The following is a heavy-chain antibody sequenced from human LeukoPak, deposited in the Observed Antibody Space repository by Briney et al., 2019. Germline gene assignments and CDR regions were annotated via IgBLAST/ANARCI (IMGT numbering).Heavy chain of an antibody. V-gene: IGHV3-23*01. Sequence: PGGSLRLSCAASGFTFSSYAMSWVRQAPGKGLGWVSAISGSGGSTYYADSVKGRFTISRDNSKNTLYLQMNSPRAEDTAVYYCAKSYDSSGYYYAYPYYFDYWGQGTLVTVSS. CDR3: AKSYDSSGYYYAYPYYFDY. CDR2: ISGSGGST. CDR1: GFTFSSYA. J-gene: IGHJ4*02. D-gene: IGHD3-22*01.